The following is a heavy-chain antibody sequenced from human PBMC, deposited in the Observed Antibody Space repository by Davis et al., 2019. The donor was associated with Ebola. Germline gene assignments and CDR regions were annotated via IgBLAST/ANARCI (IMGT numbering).Heavy chain of an antibody. CDR1: GGSVSSGSYY. Sequence: PSETLSLTCTVSGGSVSSGSYYWSWIRQPPGKGLEWIGCIYYSGSTNYNPSLKSRVTISVDTSKNQFSLKVSSVTAADTAVYYCARAPASNIVVVPGVYYYAMDVWGQGTTVTVSS. V-gene: IGHV4-61*01. CDR3: ARAPASNIVVVPGVYYYAMDV. CDR2: IYYSGST. J-gene: IGHJ6*02. D-gene: IGHD2-2*01.